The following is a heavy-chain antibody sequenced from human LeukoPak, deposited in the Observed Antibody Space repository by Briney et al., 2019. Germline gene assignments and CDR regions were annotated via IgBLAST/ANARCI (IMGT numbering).Heavy chain of an antibody. CDR2: IKQDGSEK. J-gene: IGHJ5*02. CDR3: ARDYYDSSGYYNA. CDR1: GFTFSSYW. Sequence: GGSLRLSCAASGFTFSSYWMSWVRQAPGKGLEWVANIKQDGSEKYYVDSVKGRFTISRDNAKNTLYLQMNSLRAEDTAVYYCARDYYDSSGYYNAWGQGTLVTVSS. D-gene: IGHD3-22*01. V-gene: IGHV3-7*01.